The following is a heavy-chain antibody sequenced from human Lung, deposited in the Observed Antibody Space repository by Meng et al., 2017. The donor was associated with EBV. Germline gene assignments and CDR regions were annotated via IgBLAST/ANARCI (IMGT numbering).Heavy chain of an antibody. D-gene: IGHD6-25*01. Sequence: EVQLVESGGRVVRGGGSLTFSCAASGFSFDDFGMSWVRQAPGKGLEWVSGINWNGGSTGYADSVKGRFTIFRDNAKKSLYLQMNSLRGEDTALYYCARVQTGIAAPFDPWGQGTLFTVSS. V-gene: IGHV3-20*04. J-gene: IGHJ5*02. CDR3: ARVQTGIAAPFDP. CDR2: INWNGGST. CDR1: GFSFDDFG.